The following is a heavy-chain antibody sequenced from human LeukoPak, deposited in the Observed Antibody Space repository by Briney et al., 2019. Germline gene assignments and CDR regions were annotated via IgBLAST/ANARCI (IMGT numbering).Heavy chain of an antibody. CDR3: ARGPGDPRGWFDP. D-gene: IGHD4-17*01. Sequence: PGRSLRLSCAASGFTFSSYAMHWVRQAPGKGLEWVAVISYDGSNKYYADSVKGRFTISRDNSKNTLYLQMNSLRAEDTAVYYCARGPGDPRGWFDPWGQGTLVTASS. V-gene: IGHV3-30*04. CDR2: ISYDGSNK. J-gene: IGHJ5*02. CDR1: GFTFSSYA.